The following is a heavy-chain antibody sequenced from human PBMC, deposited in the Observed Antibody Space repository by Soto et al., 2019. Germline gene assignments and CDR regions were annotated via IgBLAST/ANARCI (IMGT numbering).Heavy chain of an antibody. J-gene: IGHJ6*02. CDR2: IYYSGST. D-gene: IGHD3-10*01. V-gene: IGHV4-39*01. Sequence: SETLSLTCAVSGDSISSSSYYCGWIRQPPGKGLEWIGSIYYSGSTYYNPSLKSRVTISVDTSKNQFSLKLSSVTPADTAVYYCARQARTYYYGSGSYPPNGMDVWGQGTTVT. CDR1: GDSISSSSYY. CDR3: ARQARTYYYGSGSYPPNGMDV.